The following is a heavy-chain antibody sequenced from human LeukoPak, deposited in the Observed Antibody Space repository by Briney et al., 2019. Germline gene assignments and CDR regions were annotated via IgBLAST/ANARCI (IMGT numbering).Heavy chain of an antibody. D-gene: IGHD6-19*01. CDR3: ARRVGYSSGWYNY. Sequence: KSSETLSLTCAVYGGSFSGYYWSWIRQPPGKGLEWIGEINHSGSTNYNPSLKSRVTISVDTSKNQFSLKLSSVTAADTAVYYCARRVGYSSGWYNYWGQGTLVTVSS. CDR1: GGSFSGYY. CDR2: INHSGST. J-gene: IGHJ4*02. V-gene: IGHV4-34*01.